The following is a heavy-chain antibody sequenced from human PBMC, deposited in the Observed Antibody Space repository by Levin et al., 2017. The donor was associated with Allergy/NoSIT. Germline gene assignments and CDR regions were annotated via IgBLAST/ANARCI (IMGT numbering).Heavy chain of an antibody. CDR2: MNPNSGNT. J-gene: IGHJ4*02. V-gene: IGHV1-8*01. Sequence: GESLKISCKASGYTFTSYDINWVRQATGQGLEWMGWMNPNSGNTGYAQKFQGRVTMTRNTSISTAYMELSSLRSEDTAVYYCAATWRLRYFDWLPFDYWGQGTLVTVSS. D-gene: IGHD3-9*01. CDR1: GYTFTSYD. CDR3: AATWRLRYFDWLPFDY.